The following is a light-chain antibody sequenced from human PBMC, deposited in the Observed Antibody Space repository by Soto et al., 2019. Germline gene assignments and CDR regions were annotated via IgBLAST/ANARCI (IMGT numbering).Light chain of an antibody. CDR3: EQRTNWLT. Sequence: EIVLTQSPATLSLSPGERATLSCRASQNVSTYLAWYQQKPGQAPRLLIYDAPNRATGIPARFSGSGSGTDFTLAISGLEPDDFAVYYCEQRTNWLTFGPGTKVDIK. V-gene: IGKV3-11*01. CDR2: DAP. CDR1: QNVSTY. J-gene: IGKJ3*01.